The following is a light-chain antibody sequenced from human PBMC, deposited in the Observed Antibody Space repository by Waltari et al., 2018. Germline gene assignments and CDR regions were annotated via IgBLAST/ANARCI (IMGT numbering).Light chain of an antibody. CDR2: DVS. CDR1: RSDGGNYNS. Sequence: QSALTQPASVSGSPGQSITISCTGLRSDGGNYNSVSWYQPHPGQAPKLVIYDVSDRPSGISNRFSGSKSGSTASLTISGLQVEDEADYYCSSYISHNSRMFGGGTKLTVL. CDR3: SSYISHNSRM. J-gene: IGLJ3*02. V-gene: IGLV2-14*03.